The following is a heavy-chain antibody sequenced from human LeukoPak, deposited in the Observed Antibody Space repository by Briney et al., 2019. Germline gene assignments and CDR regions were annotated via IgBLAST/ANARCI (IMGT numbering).Heavy chain of an antibody. J-gene: IGHJ4*02. CDR3: AKIRVERVLQSMIRGTRNRYYFDY. CDR1: GFTFSSYA. CDR2: ISSTGANT. V-gene: IGHV3-23*01. D-gene: IGHD3-10*01. Sequence: GGSLRLSCAASGFTFSSYAMTWVRQAPGKGLEWVSVISSTGANTYYADSVKGRFTISRDKSKNTLYLQMNSLRGEDTAVYYCAKIRVERVLQSMIRGTRNRYYFDYWGQGTLVTVSS.